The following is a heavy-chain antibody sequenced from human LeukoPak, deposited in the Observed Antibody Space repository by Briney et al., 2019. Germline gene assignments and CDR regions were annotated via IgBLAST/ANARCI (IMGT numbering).Heavy chain of an antibody. D-gene: IGHD1-1*01. V-gene: IGHV4-4*07. CDR1: GGSISSYY. Sequence: SSETLSLTCTVSGGSISSYYWSWIRQPAGKGLEWIGRVFPSGGTNYNPSLKTRVIVSVDTSKNQFSLKLNSLTAADTAVYYCARGSSGTAFDYWGQGTLVTVSS. CDR3: ARGSSGTAFDY. CDR2: VFPSGGT. J-gene: IGHJ4*02.